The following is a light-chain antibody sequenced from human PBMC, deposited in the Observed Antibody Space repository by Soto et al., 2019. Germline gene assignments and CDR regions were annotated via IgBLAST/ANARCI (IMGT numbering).Light chain of an antibody. V-gene: IGKV3-20*01. Sequence: ESVLTQSPGTLSLSPGERATLSCRASQSVSSNSLAWYQQKPGQAPRLLIYGASSRATGTPDRFSGSGSGTDFTLTLSRLVSEDFAVYYCQQFGGSPPSWTFGQGTKVEI. CDR3: QQFGGSPPSWT. J-gene: IGKJ1*01. CDR2: GAS. CDR1: QSVSSNS.